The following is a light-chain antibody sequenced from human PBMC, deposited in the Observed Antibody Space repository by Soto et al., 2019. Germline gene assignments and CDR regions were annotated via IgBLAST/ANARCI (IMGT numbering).Light chain of an antibody. CDR1: QSVSSN. Sequence: EIVVRQSPATLSVSPGERATLSCRASQSVSSNLAWYQQKPGQAPRLLIYGASTRATGIPARFSGSGSGTESTLTISSLQSEDFAVYYCQQYNNWPRTFGQGTKVDIK. CDR3: QQYNNWPRT. CDR2: GAS. V-gene: IGKV3-15*01. J-gene: IGKJ1*01.